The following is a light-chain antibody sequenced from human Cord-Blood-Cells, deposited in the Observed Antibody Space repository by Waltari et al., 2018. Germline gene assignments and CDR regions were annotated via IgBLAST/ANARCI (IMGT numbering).Light chain of an antibody. V-gene: IGKV3-15*01. CDR1: QRVSSD. J-gene: IGKJ2*01. Sequence: ELLMTPLTSTLSVSPGERATISCRASQRVSSDLAWYQQKPGKAPRLLSYGASTRATGIPARFSGTASGTEFTLTISSLQSEDFAVYYCQQYNNWPPYTFGQGTKLEIK. CDR3: QQYNNWPPYT. CDR2: GAS.